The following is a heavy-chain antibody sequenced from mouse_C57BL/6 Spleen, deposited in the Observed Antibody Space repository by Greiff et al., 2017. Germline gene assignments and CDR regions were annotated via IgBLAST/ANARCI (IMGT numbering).Heavy chain of an antibody. V-gene: IGHV1-55*01. CDR1: GYTFTSYW. D-gene: IGHD2-2*01. CDR2: IYPGSGST. J-gene: IGHJ2*01. CDR3: ARWGGYDGGLDY. Sequence: QVQLKQPGAELVKPGASVKMSCKASGYTFTSYWITWVKQRPGQGLEWIGDIYPGSGSTNYNEKFKSKATLTVDTSSSTAYMQRSSLTSEDSAVYYCARWGGYDGGLDYWGQGTTLTVSS.